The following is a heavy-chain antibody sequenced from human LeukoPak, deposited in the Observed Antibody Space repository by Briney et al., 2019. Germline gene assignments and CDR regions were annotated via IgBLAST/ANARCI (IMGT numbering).Heavy chain of an antibody. CDR3: ARGTAEPDY. CDR2: INPNSGGT. CDR1: GFTFTGYY. J-gene: IGHJ4*02. D-gene: IGHD5-18*01. V-gene: IGHV1-2*02. Sequence: PGGSLRLSCAASGFTFTGYYMHWVRQAPGQGLEWMGWINPNSGGTNYAQKFQGRVTMTRDTSISTAYMELSRLRSDDTAVYYCARGTAEPDYWGQGTLVTVSS.